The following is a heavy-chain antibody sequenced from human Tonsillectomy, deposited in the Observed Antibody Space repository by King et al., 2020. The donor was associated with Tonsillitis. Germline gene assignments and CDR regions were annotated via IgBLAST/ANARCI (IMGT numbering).Heavy chain of an antibody. CDR2: IYYSGST. CDR1: GGSISSYY. J-gene: IGHJ2*01. CDR3: ARLAVVTANWYFDL. Sequence: QLQESGPGLVKPSETLSLTCTVSGGSISSYYWGWIRQPPGKGLEWIGYIYYSGSTNYNPSLKSRDTISVDTSKNQFSLKLSSVTAADTAVYYCARLAVVTANWYFDLWGRGTLVTVSS. V-gene: IGHV4-59*08. D-gene: IGHD4-23*01.